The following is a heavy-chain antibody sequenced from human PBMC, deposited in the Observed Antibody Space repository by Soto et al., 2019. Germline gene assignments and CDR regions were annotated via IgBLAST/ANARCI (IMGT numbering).Heavy chain of an antibody. Sequence: QVQLQESGPGLVKPSQTLSLTCTVSGGSISSGGYYWSWIRQHPGKGLEWLGYIYYSGSTYYNPSLKSRVTISVDTSKNQFSLKLSSVTAADTAVYYCARGLVVVAATPYFDYWGQGTLVTVSS. V-gene: IGHV4-31*03. CDR3: ARGLVVVAATPYFDY. J-gene: IGHJ4*02. CDR1: GGSISSGGYY. D-gene: IGHD2-15*01. CDR2: IYYSGST.